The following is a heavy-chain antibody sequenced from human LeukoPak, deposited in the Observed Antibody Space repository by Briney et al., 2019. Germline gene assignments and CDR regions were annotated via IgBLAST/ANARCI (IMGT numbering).Heavy chain of an antibody. V-gene: IGHV1-69*01. CDR1: GGTFSSYA. J-gene: IGHJ4*02. Sequence: SVKVSCKASGGTFSSYAISWVRQAPGQGLEWMGGIIPIFGTANYAQKFQGRVTITADESTSTAYMELSSLRSEDTAVYYCARDYYDSSGYYYFDYWGQGTLVTVSS. CDR3: ARDYYDSSGYYYFDY. D-gene: IGHD3-22*01. CDR2: IIPIFGTA.